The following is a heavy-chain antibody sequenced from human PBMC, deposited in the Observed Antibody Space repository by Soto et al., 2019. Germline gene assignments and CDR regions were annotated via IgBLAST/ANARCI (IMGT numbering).Heavy chain of an antibody. CDR1: GFTFSNSA. V-gene: IGHV1-58*01. J-gene: IGHJ4*02. CDR3: AAEIYSGGNCCHFDY. CDR2: IGVGRGNT. D-gene: IGHD2-21*02. Sequence: SVKVSCKTSGFTFSNSAVQWVRQARGRPLEWIGWIGVGRGNTNYLQNLQGRITITRDTSTSTAYMELSSLTSEDTAVYYCAAEIYSGGNCCHFDYWGQGTPVTVSS.